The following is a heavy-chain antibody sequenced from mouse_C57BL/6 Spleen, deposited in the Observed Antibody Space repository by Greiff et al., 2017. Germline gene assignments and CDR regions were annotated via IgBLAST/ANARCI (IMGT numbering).Heavy chain of an antibody. J-gene: IGHJ4*01. V-gene: IGHV5-6*01. D-gene: IGHD2-4*01. CDR1: GFTFSSYG. Sequence: EVQLVESGGDLVKPGGSLKLSCAASGFTFSSYGMSWVRQTPDKRLEWVATISSGGSYTYYPDSVKGRFTISRDNAKNTLYLRMSSLKSEDTAMYYCARRDYDAGAMDYWGQGTSVTVSS. CDR3: ARRDYDAGAMDY. CDR2: ISSGGSYT.